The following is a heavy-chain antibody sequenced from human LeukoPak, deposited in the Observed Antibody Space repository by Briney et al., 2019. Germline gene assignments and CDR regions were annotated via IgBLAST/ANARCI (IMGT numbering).Heavy chain of an antibody. J-gene: IGHJ6*04. D-gene: IGHD3-10*02. CDR1: GFTFSSYE. V-gene: IGHV3-48*03. CDR2: ISSSGSTI. CDR3: AELGITMIGGV. Sequence: GGTLRLSCAASGFTFSSYEMNWVRQAPGKGLEWVSYISSSGSTIYYADSVKGRFTIPRDNAKNSLYLQMNSLRAEDTAVYYCAELGITMIGGVWGKGTTVTISS.